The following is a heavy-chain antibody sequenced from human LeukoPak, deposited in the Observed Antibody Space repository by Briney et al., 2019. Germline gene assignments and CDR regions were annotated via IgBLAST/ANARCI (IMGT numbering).Heavy chain of an antibody. CDR1: GFTFGNYW. CDR3: ARDNGVVHGVYFMDV. V-gene: IGHV3-7*01. J-gene: IGHJ6*03. Sequence: GGSLRLSCAASGFTFGNYWMTWDRQAPGKGLEWVADIKQDGSEKSYVNSVRGRFTISRDNAKMSLFLQMNSLRAEDTAVYYCARDNGVVHGVYFMDVWGKGTTVPV. CDR2: IKQDGSEK. D-gene: IGHD3-3*01.